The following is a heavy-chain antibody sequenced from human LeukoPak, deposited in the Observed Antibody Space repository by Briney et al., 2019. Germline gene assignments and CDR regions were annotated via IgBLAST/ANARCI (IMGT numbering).Heavy chain of an antibody. V-gene: IGHV1-24*01. D-gene: IGHD3-10*01. J-gene: IGHJ5*02. CDR3: ATDGGYYYGSGSYHNWFDP. CDR1: GYTLTELS. Sequence: ASVKVSCKVSGYTLTELSMHWVRQAPGKGLEWMGGFDPEDGETIYAQKFQGRVTMTEDTSTDTAYMELSSLRSEDTAVYYCATDGGYYYGSGSYHNWFDPWGQGTLVTVSS. CDR2: FDPEDGET.